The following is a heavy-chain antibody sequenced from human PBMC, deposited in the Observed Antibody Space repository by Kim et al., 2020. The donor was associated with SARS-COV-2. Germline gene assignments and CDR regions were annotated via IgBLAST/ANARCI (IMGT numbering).Heavy chain of an antibody. J-gene: IGHJ4*02. CDR2: IKQDGSEK. V-gene: IGHV3-7*03. CDR1: GFTFSSYG. D-gene: IGHD5-12*01. Sequence: GGSLRLSCAASGFTFSSYGMSWVRQAPGKGLEWVANIKQDGSEKYYVDSVKGRFTISRENAKNALYLQMNSLRAEDTAVYYCARDGVDIVATIKYYFDYWGQGTLVTVSS. CDR3: ARDGVDIVATIKYYFDY.